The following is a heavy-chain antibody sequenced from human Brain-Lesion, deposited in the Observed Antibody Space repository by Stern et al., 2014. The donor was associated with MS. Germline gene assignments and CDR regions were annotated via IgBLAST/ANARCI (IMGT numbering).Heavy chain of an antibody. V-gene: IGHV1-24*01. J-gene: IGHJ4*02. CDR2: FDPEDGET. CDR1: GYTLTDLS. CDR3: ATLSPGAGGNYYRHFDY. Sequence: QVQLMQSGAEVKKPGASVKVSCKVSGYTLTDLSMHWVRQAPRKGLEWMGGFDPEDGETIYAQKFQGRVTMTEDTSTDTAYMELSNLRSEDTAVYYCATLSPGAGGNYYRHFDYWGQGTLVTVSS. D-gene: IGHD1-26*01.